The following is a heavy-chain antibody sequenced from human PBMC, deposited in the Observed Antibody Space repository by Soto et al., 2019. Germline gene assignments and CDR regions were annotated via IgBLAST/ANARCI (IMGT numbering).Heavy chain of an antibody. CDR1: GGTFSSYT. J-gene: IGHJ4*02. D-gene: IGHD1-1*01. Sequence: QVQLVQSGAEVKKPGSSLKVSCKASGGTFSSYTISWVRQAPGQGLEWMGRIIPILGIANYAQKFQGRVTITADKSTSTAYMELSSLSSEDTAVYYCARVFGELERPFDYWGQGTLVTVSS. CDR3: ARVFGELERPFDY. CDR2: IIPILGIA. V-gene: IGHV1-69*02.